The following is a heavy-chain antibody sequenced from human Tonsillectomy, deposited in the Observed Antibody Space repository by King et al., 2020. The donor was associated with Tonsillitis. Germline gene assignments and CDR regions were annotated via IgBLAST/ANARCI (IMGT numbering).Heavy chain of an antibody. D-gene: IGHD3-10*01. J-gene: IGHJ4*02. CDR2: LHESGST. V-gene: IGHV4-38-2*02. CDR3: ARDFFEGVRRGYYFDH. Sequence: VQLQESGPGLVRPSETLSLTCTVSGYSISSGFYWGWVRQPPGKGLEWIGSLHESGSTFYNVSLKSRVTLSVDTSKNQFSLRLKSVTATDTAVYYCARDFFEGVRRGYYFDHWGQGVLVTVSS. CDR1: GYSISSGFY.